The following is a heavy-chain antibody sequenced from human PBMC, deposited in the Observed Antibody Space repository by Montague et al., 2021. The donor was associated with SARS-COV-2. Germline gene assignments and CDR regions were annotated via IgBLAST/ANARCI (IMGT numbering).Heavy chain of an antibody. CDR2: IYASGGT. D-gene: IGHD2-15*01. V-gene: IGHV4-4*07. CDR1: GEPISGFF. Sequence: SETLSLTCSVSGEPISGFFWNWIRQPDGKGLEWIGCIYASGGTDYNYYPESRVTMSVDTSKNQFSLKVKSVAAADTAMYYCARGVVAAAPVVDYWGRGTLVTVSS. J-gene: IGHJ4*02. CDR3: ARGVVAAAPVVDY.